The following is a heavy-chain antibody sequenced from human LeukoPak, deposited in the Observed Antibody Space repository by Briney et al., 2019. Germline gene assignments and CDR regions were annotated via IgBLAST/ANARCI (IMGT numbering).Heavy chain of an antibody. Sequence: LRLSCAASGFTFSSYSMNSVRQAPGKGLEWVSSISSSSSDIYYADSVKGRFSISRDNAKNSLYLQLNSLRAEDTAVYYCARDLVATRLPRVIGPGYWGQGTLVTVSS. V-gene: IGHV3-21*01. D-gene: IGHD3-16*02. CDR3: ARDLVATRLPRVIGPGY. CDR1: GFTFSSYS. J-gene: IGHJ4*02. CDR2: ISSSSSDI.